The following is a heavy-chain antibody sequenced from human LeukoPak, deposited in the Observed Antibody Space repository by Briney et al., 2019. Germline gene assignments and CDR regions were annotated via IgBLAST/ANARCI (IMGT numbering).Heavy chain of an antibody. CDR1: GGSFSGYY. J-gene: IGHJ4*02. CDR3: ARHAVTIFGVVIQGLFDY. Sequence: SETLSLTCAVYGGSFSGYYWSWIRQPPGKGLEWIGSIYYSGGTYYNPSLKSRVTISVDTSKNQFSLKLSSVTAADTAVYYCARHAVTIFGVVIQGLFDYWGQGTLVTVSS. D-gene: IGHD3-3*01. CDR2: IYYSGGT. V-gene: IGHV4-34*01.